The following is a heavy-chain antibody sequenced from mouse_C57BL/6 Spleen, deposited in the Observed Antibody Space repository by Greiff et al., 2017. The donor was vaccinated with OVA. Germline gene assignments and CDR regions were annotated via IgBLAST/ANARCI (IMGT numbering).Heavy chain of an antibody. Sequence: QVQLKQPGAELVKPGASVKLSCKASGYTFTSFWMPWVKQRPGQGLEWIGEIDPSDSYTNYNQKFKGKATLTVDTSSSTAYMQLSSLTSEDSAVYYCARPLYGSSSYYFDYWGQGTTLTVSS. V-gene: IGHV1-50*01. J-gene: IGHJ2*01. CDR3: ARPLYGSSSYYFDY. CDR2: IDPSDSYT. CDR1: GYTFTSFW. D-gene: IGHD1-1*01.